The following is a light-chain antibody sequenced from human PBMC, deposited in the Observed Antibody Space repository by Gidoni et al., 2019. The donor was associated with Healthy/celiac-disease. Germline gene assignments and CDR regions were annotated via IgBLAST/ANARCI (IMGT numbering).Light chain of an antibody. CDR2: RNN. V-gene: IGLV1-47*01. CDR3: AAWDDSLSGQGV. Sequence: QSVLTQPPSASGTPGQRVTISCSGSSSNIGSNYVYWYQQLPGPPPKLLVYRNNQRPSGVPDRFSGSKSGTSASLAISGLRSEDEADYYCAAWDDSLSGQGVFGGGTKLTVL. J-gene: IGLJ3*02. CDR1: SSNIGSNY.